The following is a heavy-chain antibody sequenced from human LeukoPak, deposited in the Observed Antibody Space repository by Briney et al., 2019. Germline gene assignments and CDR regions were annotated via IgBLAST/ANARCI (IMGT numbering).Heavy chain of an antibody. CDR3: ARDPGVYFDY. J-gene: IGHJ4*02. CDR1: GFTFSSYW. D-gene: IGHD3-10*01. Sequence: GGSLRLSCAASGFTFSSYWMHWVRQAPGKGLAWVSRINTDGSSTSYADSVKGRFTISRDNAKNSLYLQMNSLRAEDTAVYYCARDPGVYFDYWGQGTLVTVSS. V-gene: IGHV3-74*01. CDR2: INTDGSST.